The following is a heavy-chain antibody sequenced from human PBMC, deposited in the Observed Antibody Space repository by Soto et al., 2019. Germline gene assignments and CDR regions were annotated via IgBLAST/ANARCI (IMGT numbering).Heavy chain of an antibody. CDR2: ISYDGSNK. V-gene: IGHV3-30-3*01. D-gene: IGHD2-21*02. CDR3: ARGPSRALLAYCGGDCYWYYFDY. CDR1: GFTFSSYA. J-gene: IGHJ4*02. Sequence: GSLRLSCAASGFTFSSYAMHWVRQAPGKGLEWVAVISYDGSNKYYADSVKGRFTISRDNSKNTLYLQMNSLRAEDTAVYYCARGPSRALLAYCGGDCYWYYFDYWGQGTLVTVSS.